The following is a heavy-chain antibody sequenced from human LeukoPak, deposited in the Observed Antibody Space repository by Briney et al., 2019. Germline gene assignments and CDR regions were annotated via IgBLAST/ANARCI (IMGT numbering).Heavy chain of an antibody. D-gene: IGHD6-25*01. V-gene: IGHV3-20*04. Sequence: GSLRLSCAASGFPFDDYGMSWVRQAPGKGLEWVSGINWNGGSTGYADSVKGRFTISRDNAKNSLYLQMNSLRAEDTALYYCARDAAQGYYYYMDVWGKGTTVTVSS. J-gene: IGHJ6*03. CDR3: ARDAAQGYYYYMDV. CDR1: GFPFDDYG. CDR2: INWNGGST.